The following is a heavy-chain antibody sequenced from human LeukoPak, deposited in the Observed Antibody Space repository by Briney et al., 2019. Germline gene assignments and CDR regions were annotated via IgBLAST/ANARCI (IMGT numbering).Heavy chain of an antibody. CDR1: GFTFSSYG. CDR2: IRYDGSNK. CDR3: AKDQSIVGATSYFDY. D-gene: IGHD1-26*01. V-gene: IGHV3-30*02. J-gene: IGHJ4*02. Sequence: GGSLRLSCAASGFTFSSYGMHWVRQALGKGLEWVAFIRYDGSNKYYADSVKGRFTISRDNSKNTLYLQMNSLRAEDTAVYYCAKDQSIVGATSYFDYWGQGTLVTVSS.